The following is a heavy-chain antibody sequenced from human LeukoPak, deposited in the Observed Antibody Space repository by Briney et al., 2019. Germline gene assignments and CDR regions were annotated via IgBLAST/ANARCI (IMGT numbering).Heavy chain of an antibody. Sequence: GGSLRLSCAASGFTFSSYGMHWVRQAPGKGLEWVAFIRYDGSNKYYADSVKGRFTISTDNSKNTLYLQMNSLRAEDTAVYYCAKKGLLEWLYYYCYMDVWGKGTTVTVSS. CDR2: IRYDGSNK. D-gene: IGHD3-3*01. CDR3: AKKGLLEWLYYYCYMDV. CDR1: GFTFSSYG. J-gene: IGHJ6*03. V-gene: IGHV3-30*02.